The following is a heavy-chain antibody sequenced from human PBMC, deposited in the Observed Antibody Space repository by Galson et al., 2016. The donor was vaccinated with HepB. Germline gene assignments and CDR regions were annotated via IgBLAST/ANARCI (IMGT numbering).Heavy chain of an antibody. J-gene: IGHJ3*02. CDR1: GFPFSSYV. CDR3: AKDRVDLTVTSAAFDI. Sequence: SLRLSCAASGFPFSSYVMSWVRQAPRKGLEWVSAISTSGINTYYADSVKGRFTISRDNSKNTLYLQMNSLRAEDTAVYYCAKDRVDLTVTSAAFDIWGQGTMVTVSS. CDR2: ISTSGINT. V-gene: IGHV3-23*01. D-gene: IGHD4-17*01.